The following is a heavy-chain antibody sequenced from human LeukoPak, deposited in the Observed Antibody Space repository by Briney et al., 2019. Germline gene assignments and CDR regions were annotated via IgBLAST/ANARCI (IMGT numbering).Heavy chain of an antibody. V-gene: IGHV4-39*01. CDR1: GGSISSCSYY. Sequence: SETLSLTCTVSGGSISSCSYYWGWLPQPPGKGLEWVRSIYCSGSSYYNSSLKSRVTISVDTSKNQFSLKLSSVTAADTAVYYCARRIRGFDYWGQGTLVTVSS. CDR3: ARRIRGFDY. J-gene: IGHJ4*02. CDR2: IYCSGSS. D-gene: IGHD2-15*01.